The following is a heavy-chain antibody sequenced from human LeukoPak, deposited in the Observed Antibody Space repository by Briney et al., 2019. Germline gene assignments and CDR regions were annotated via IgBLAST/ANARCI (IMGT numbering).Heavy chain of an antibody. J-gene: IGHJ4*02. CDR3: AGHYDSSGYPPY. CDR2: IYTSGST. Sequence: SETLSLTCTVSGVTISSYYWSWVRQPAGKGLEWIGRIYTSGSTNYNPSLKSRGTISVATSKNQFSLKPSSVTAADTAVYYCAGHYDSSGYPPYWGQGTLVTVSS. D-gene: IGHD3-22*01. V-gene: IGHV4-4*07. CDR1: GVTISSYY.